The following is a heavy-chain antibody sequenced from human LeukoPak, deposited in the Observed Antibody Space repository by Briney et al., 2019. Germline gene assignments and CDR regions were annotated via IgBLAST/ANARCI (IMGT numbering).Heavy chain of an antibody. CDR1: GFTFSNYW. CDR3: ARDGRYISDY. V-gene: IGHV3-7*05. D-gene: IGHD1-26*01. Sequence: GGSLRLSYAASGFTFSNYWMSWVRQAPGKGLEWVANINQDGSEEYYVDSVKGRFTVSRDNAKNSLYLQMNSLRAEDTAVYYCARDGRYISDYWGLGTLVIVSS. J-gene: IGHJ4*02. CDR2: INQDGSEE.